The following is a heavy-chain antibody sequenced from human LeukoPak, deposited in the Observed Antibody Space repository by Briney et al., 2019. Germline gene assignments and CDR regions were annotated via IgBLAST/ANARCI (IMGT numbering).Heavy chain of an antibody. D-gene: IGHD5-24*01. CDR3: ARTKEMASISYFDS. J-gene: IGHJ4*02. V-gene: IGHV3-30*02. Sequence: GGSLRLSCAASGFTFSSYGMHWVRQAPGKGLDWVAFIHHDGSNKYYADSVKGRFTISRDNAKNSLYLQMNSLRAEDTAVYYCARTKEMASISYFDSWGQGTLVTVSS. CDR2: IHHDGSNK. CDR1: GFTFSSYG.